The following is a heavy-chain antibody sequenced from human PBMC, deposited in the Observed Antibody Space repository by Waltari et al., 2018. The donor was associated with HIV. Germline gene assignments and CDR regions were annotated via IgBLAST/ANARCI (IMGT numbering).Heavy chain of an antibody. CDR3: ARGSRSSGWYKNFDY. Sequence: QVQLQESGPGLVTPSETLSLTCTVSGGSTSLYSWSWIRQLPGKVLEWIGFIYYSGSTDYNPTLKSRVTISVDSSKNQFSLRLSSVTAADTAVYYCARGSRSSGWYKNFDYWGQGNKVTVSS. V-gene: IGHV4-59*01. D-gene: IGHD6-19*01. CDR2: IYYSGST. J-gene: IGHJ4*02. CDR1: GGSTSLYS.